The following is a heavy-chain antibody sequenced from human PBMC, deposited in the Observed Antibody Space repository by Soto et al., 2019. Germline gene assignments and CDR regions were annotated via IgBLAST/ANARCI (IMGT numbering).Heavy chain of an antibody. J-gene: IGHJ5*02. D-gene: IGHD2-21*01. V-gene: IGHV3-23*01. CDR2: ISGSGGST. CDR1: GFTFSSYA. Sequence: GGSLRLYCAASGFTFSSYAMSWVRQAPGKGLEWVSAISGSGGSTYYADSVKGRFTISRDNSKNTLYLQMNSLRAEDTAVYYCAKDPMRFRESPGGFDPWGQGTLVTVSS. CDR3: AKDPMRFRESPGGFDP.